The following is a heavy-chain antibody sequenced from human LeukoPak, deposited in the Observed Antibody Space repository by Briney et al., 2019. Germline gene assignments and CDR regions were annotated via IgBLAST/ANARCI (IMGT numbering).Heavy chain of an antibody. CDR1: GYTFTGYY. CDR2: INPNSGGT. CDR3: AREGLDIVVVPAAIEVRFDP. V-gene: IGHV1-2*02. D-gene: IGHD2-2*02. J-gene: IGHJ5*02. Sequence: PWASVKVSCKASGYTFTGYYMHWMRQAPGQGLEWMGWINPNSGGTNYAQKFQGRVTMTRDTSISTAYMELSRLRSDDTAVYYCAREGLDIVVVPAAIEVRFDPWGQGTLVTVSS.